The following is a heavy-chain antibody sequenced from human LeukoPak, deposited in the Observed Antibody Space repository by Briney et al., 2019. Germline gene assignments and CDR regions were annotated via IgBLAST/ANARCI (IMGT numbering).Heavy chain of an antibody. J-gene: IGHJ4*02. CDR2: INHSGST. CDR1: GGSFSGYY. D-gene: IGHD7-27*01. V-gene: IGHV4-34*01. CDR3: ARDHRWGFDY. Sequence: SETLSLTCAVYGGSFSGYYWSWIRQPPGKGLEWIGEINHSGSTNYNPSLKSRVTISVDTSKNQFSLKLSSVTAADTAVYYCARDHRWGFDYWGRGTLVTVSS.